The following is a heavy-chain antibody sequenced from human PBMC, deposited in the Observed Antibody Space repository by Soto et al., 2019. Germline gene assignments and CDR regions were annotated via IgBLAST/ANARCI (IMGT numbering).Heavy chain of an antibody. CDR2: INPSGGPT. Sequence: QDQLVQSGTEVKKPGDSVRVSCKAVGYTFNTYYVHWVRQAPGQGLEWVGIINPSGGPTSYAQRFQVRVNMTSDTSTSPVYMELSSLTSDDTAVYFCAFGRPAASSWLDPGGQGTLVSVSS. CDR3: AFGRPAASSWLDP. D-gene: IGHD2-15*01. CDR1: GYTFNTYY. J-gene: IGHJ5*02. V-gene: IGHV1-46*02.